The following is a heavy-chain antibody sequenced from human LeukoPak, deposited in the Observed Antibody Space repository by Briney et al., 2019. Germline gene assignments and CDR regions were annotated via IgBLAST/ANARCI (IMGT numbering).Heavy chain of an antibody. CDR2: INPNSGGT. V-gene: IGHV1-2*02. Sequence: ASVKVSCKASGYTFSGYYMHWVRQAPGQGLEWMGWINPNSGGTGYAQKFQGRVTMTRDTSISTAYMELTRLRSDDTAVYYCARAFTGTSRRYGDYWFDRWGQGTLVIVSS. D-gene: IGHD4-17*01. CDR1: GYTFSGYY. CDR3: ARAFTGTSRRYGDYWFDR. J-gene: IGHJ5*02.